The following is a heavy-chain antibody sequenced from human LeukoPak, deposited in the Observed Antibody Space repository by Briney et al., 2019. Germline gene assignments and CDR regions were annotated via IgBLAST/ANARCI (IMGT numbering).Heavy chain of an antibody. CDR1: GYTFTGYY. Sequence: ASVKVSCKASGYTFTGYYMHWVRPAPGQGLEWMGWINPNSGGTNYAQKFQGRVTITRNTSISTAYMELSSLRSEDTAVYYCARGGGSYYGYWGQGTLVTVSS. CDR3: ARGGGSYYGY. D-gene: IGHD1-26*01. CDR2: INPNSGGT. V-gene: IGHV1-2*02. J-gene: IGHJ4*02.